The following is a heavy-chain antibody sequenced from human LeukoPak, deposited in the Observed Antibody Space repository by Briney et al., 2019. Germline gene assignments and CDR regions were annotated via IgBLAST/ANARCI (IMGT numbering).Heavy chain of an antibody. CDR3: ARDSFADFWSGYPYYYYYYGMDV. D-gene: IGHD3-3*01. CDR2: MNPNSGNT. V-gene: IGHV1-8*01. J-gene: IGHJ6*02. CDR1: GYTFTSYD. Sequence: ASVKVSCKASGYTFTSYDINWVRQATGQGLEWMGWMNPNSGNTGYAQKFQGRVTVTRNTSISTAYMELSSLRSEDTAVYYCARDSFADFWSGYPYYYYYYGMDVWGQGTTVTVSS.